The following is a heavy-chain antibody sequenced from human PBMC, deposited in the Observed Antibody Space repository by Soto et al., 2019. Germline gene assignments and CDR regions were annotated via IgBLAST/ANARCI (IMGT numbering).Heavy chain of an antibody. D-gene: IGHD6-19*01. CDR2: IYYSGST. CDR1: GGSISSYY. Sequence: SETLSLTCTVSGGSISSYYWSWIRQPPGKGLEWIGYIYYSGSTNYNPSLKSRVTISVDTSKNQFSLKLSSVTAADTAVYYCARVRRGSGFTFDYWGQGTLVTVSS. V-gene: IGHV4-59*01. J-gene: IGHJ4*02. CDR3: ARVRRGSGFTFDY.